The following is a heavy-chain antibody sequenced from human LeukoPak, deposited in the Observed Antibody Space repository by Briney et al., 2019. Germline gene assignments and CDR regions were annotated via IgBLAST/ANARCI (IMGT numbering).Heavy chain of an antibody. V-gene: IGHV3-7*04. D-gene: IGHD2-2*01. CDR3: ARGRLFTSSPAPAPFDS. CDR1: RFTSSRYW. J-gene: IGHJ4*02. CDR2: IRQDGSET. Sequence: GGSLRLSCAASRFTSSRYWMTWVRQAPEQGLEWVSRIRQDGSETRYSDSVKGRFTISRDNAKNSVFLQMNSLRAEDTAVCYCARGRLFTSSPAPAPFDSWGQGTLVTVSS.